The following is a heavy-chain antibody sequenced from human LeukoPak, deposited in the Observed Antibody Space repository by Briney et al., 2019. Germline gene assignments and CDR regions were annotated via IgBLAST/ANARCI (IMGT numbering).Heavy chain of an antibody. V-gene: IGHV1-3*01. D-gene: IGHD6-25*01. CDR3: ASDREPATSYYFDY. CDR2: INADNGQT. J-gene: IGHJ4*02. CDR1: GYIFTTYP. Sequence: VTSVKVSCKASGYIFTTYPIHWVRQAPGQRFEWMGWINADNGQTKYPQKFHDRVTITRDTSASTAYLELGSLKSEDTAVYYCASDREPATSYYFDYWGQGTLVTVSS.